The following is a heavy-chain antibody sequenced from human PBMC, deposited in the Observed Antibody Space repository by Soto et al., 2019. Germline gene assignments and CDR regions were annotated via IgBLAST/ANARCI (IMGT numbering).Heavy chain of an antibody. J-gene: IGHJ5*02. D-gene: IGHD3-10*01. Sequence: GGSLRLSCAASGFTFSNAWMNWVRQAPGKGLEWVGRIKSKTDGGTTDYAAPVKGRFTISRDDSKNTLYLQMNSLKTEDTAVYYCTTDPLVLLWFGDQEGDWFDPWGQGTLVTVSS. CDR2: IKSKTDGGTT. CDR3: TTDPLVLLWFGDQEGDWFDP. CDR1: GFTFSNAW. V-gene: IGHV3-15*01.